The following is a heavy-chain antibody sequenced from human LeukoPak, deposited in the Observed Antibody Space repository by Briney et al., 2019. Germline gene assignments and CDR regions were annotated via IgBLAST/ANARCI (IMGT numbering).Heavy chain of an antibody. J-gene: IGHJ6*03. CDR2: IIPIFGTA. CDR3: ARNDYGGNSALYYYYMHV. V-gene: IGHV1-69*05. Sequence: SVKVSCKASGGTFTSYAISWVRQAPGQGLEWMGGIIPIFGTANYAQKFQGRVTNTTDESTSTAYMELSSLRSEDTAVYYCARNDYGGNSALYYYYMHVWGKGTTVTV. CDR1: GGTFTSYA. D-gene: IGHD4-23*01.